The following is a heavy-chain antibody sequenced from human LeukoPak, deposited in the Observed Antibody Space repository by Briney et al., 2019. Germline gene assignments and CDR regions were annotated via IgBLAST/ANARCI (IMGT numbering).Heavy chain of an antibody. CDR1: VFNFSNAG. Sequence: GGSLRLSCASSVFNFSNAGRSWVRQAPAQGLGWVGRIRSQEDGGTTGYGAPGEGRFSIWRDDSENTLYLPMNSMHTDDTAVYYCVIYPGRWGQGTLVTVSS. CDR2: IRSQEDGGTT. D-gene: IGHD3-16*02. J-gene: IGHJ4*02. CDR3: VIYPGR. V-gene: IGHV3-15*05.